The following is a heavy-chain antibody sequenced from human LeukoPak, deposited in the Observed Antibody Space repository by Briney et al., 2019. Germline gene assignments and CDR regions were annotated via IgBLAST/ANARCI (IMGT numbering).Heavy chain of an antibody. Sequence: SQTLSLTCTVSGGSISSGSYYWSWIRQPAGKGLEWIGRIYTSGSTNYNPSLKSRVTISVDTSKNQFSLNLISVTAADTAVYYCAKDLLGWSSPRWGQGTMVTVSS. CDR3: AKDLLGWSSPR. D-gene: IGHD3-3*01. CDR1: GGSISSGSYY. J-gene: IGHJ3*01. V-gene: IGHV4-61*02. CDR2: IYTSGST.